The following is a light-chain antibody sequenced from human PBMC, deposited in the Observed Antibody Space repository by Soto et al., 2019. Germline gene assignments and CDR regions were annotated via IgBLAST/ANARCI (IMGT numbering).Light chain of an antibody. Sequence: EIVLTQSPGTLSLSPGERATLSCRASQSVSSYLAWYQQKPGQAPRLLIYDASNRAAGIPARFSGSGSGTDFTLTISSLEPEDFATYYCQEYNNYWTFGQGTKVDIK. CDR3: QEYNNYWT. CDR1: QSVSSY. J-gene: IGKJ1*01. CDR2: DAS. V-gene: IGKV3-11*01.